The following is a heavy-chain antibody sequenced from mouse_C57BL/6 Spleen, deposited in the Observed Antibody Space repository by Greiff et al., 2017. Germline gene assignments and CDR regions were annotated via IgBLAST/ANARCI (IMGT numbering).Heavy chain of an antibody. D-gene: IGHD2-4*01. CDR2: IYPGSGST. V-gene: IGHV1-55*01. Sequence: QVQLQQPGAELVKPGASLKMSCKASGYTFTSYCITWVQQRPGQGLEWIGDIYPGSGSTNYNEKFKSKVTLTVNTYSNTAYMQLSSLTSEDSAVYYCGGRDYDCDEGYAMGCWGKGASVAV. CDR3: GGRDYDCDEGYAMGC. J-gene: IGHJ4*01. CDR1: GYTFTSYC.